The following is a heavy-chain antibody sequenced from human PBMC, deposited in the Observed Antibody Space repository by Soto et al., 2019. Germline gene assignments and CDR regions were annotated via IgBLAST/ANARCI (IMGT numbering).Heavy chain of an antibody. V-gene: IGHV2-5*02. J-gene: IGHJ4*02. CDR3: AHGYVQLLSTFHYLDS. D-gene: IGHD5-12*01. CDR2: IYWAGDL. CDR1: GFALNGNGVG. Sequence: GTGPTLVNPTQTLTLTCNFSGFALNGNGVGVCCIRQPPGKALEWLALIYWAGDLRYSPALKSRLTITLDPSKDQVVLTMTNMDPTDSGTYYXAHGYVQLLSTFHYLDSWGPGIRVTVSS.